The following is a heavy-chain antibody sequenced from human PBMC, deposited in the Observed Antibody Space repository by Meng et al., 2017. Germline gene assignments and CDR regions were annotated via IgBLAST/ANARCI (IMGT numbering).Heavy chain of an antibody. D-gene: IGHD2-8*01. CDR1: GGTFSSYA. Sequence: VQLVQCGAEVKKPGSSVKVSCKGSGGTFSSYAISWVRQAPGQGLEWMGGIIPIFGTANYAQKFQGRVTITADESTSTAYMELSSLRSEDTAVYYCASPYCTNGVCSPEYWGQGTLVTVSS. CDR2: IIPIFGTA. V-gene: IGHV1-69*01. J-gene: IGHJ4*02. CDR3: ASPYCTNGVCSPEY.